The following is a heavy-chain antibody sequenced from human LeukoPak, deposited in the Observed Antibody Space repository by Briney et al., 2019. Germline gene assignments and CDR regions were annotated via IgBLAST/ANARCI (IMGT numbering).Heavy chain of an antibody. Sequence: SETLSLTCAVYGGSFSGYYWSWIRQPPGKGLEWIGEINHSGGTNYNPSLKSRVTISVDTSKNQFSLKLSSVTAADTAVYYCARLRLDYYDSSGYFNAEYFQHWGQGTLVTVSS. V-gene: IGHV4-34*01. J-gene: IGHJ1*01. CDR1: GGSFSGYY. CDR2: INHSGGT. D-gene: IGHD3-22*01. CDR3: ARLRLDYYDSSGYFNAEYFQH.